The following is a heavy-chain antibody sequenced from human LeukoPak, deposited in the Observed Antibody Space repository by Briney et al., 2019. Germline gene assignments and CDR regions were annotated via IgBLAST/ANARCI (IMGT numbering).Heavy chain of an antibody. Sequence: SETLSLTCTVSGGSISSSSYYWGWIRQPPGKGLEWIGSFYYSGSTYYNPSLKSRVTISVDTSKNQFSLKLSSVTAADTAVYYFPRDRMSMLAPGGQGTRVTVSS. CDR3: PRDRMSMLAP. CDR1: GGSISSSSYY. V-gene: IGHV4-39*07. CDR2: FYYSGST. J-gene: IGHJ5*02.